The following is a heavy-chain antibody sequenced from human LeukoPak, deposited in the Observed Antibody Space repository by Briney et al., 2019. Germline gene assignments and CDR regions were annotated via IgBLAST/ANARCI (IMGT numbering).Heavy chain of an antibody. Sequence: SETLSLTCAVYGGSFSGYYWSWIRQLPGKGLEWIGEINHSGSTNYNPSLKSRVTISVDTSKNQFSLKLSSVTAADTAVYYCARMSVDIVVVPAAIDYYYYYGMDVWGQGTTVTVSS. CDR1: GGSFSGYY. CDR3: ARMSVDIVVVPAAIDYYYYYGMDV. D-gene: IGHD2-2*02. V-gene: IGHV4-34*01. J-gene: IGHJ6*02. CDR2: INHSGST.